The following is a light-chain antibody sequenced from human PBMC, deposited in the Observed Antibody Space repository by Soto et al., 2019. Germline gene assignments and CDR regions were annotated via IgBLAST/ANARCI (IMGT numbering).Light chain of an antibody. CDR3: QQRSNWPPIT. CDR2: DAS. CDR1: QSVSSY. J-gene: IGKJ5*01. Sequence: EIVLTQSKTTLSLSPGERATLSCRPSQSVSSYLAWYQQKPGQAPRLLIYDASNRATGIPARFSGSGSGTDFTLTISSLEPEDFAVYYCQQRSNWPPITFGQGTRLEIK. V-gene: IGKV3-11*01.